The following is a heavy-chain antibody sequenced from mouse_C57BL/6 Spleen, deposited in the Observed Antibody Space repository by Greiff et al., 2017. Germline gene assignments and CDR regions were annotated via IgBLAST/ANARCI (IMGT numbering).Heavy chain of an antibody. CDR2: IYPGDGDT. CDR1: GYAFSSYW. V-gene: IGHV1-80*01. J-gene: IGHJ4*01. D-gene: IGHD1-1*01. Sequence: VQRVESGAELVKPGASVKISCKASGYAFSSYWMNWVKQRPGKGLEWIGQIYPGDGDTNYNGKFKGKATLTADKSASTAYMQLSSLTSEDSAVYFCALNYVDAMDYWGQGTSVTVSS. CDR3: ALNYVDAMDY.